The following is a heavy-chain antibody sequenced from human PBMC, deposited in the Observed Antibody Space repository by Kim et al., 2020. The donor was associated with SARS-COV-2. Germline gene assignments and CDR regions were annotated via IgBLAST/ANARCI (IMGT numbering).Heavy chain of an antibody. J-gene: IGHJ6*02. Sequence: GGSLRLSCVASGFTFSTYAVSWVRQAPGKGLEWVSAISYNGDSTYYADAVKGRCTITRDNSKSKLYLHMNSLRAEDTAVYYCTEAYYYGCSGWEDHMDVWGQGTTVTVSS. CDR1: GFTFSTYA. V-gene: IGHV3-23*01. CDR2: ISYNGDST. CDR3: TEAYYYGCSGWEDHMDV. D-gene: IGHD3-22*01.